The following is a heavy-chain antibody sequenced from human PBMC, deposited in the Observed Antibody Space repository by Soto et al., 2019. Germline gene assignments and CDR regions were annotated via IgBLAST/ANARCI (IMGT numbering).Heavy chain of an antibody. V-gene: IGHV1-18*01. Sequence: QVQLVQSGAEVKKPGASVKVSCKASGYTFTNYGISWVRQAPGQGLEWMGWISAYNGNTNYAQKLQGRVTMTTATSTSTAYRELRSLRSDATAVYYCARDGALWDNYYYYGMDVWGQGTTVTVSS. D-gene: IGHD1-26*01. CDR2: ISAYNGNT. CDR1: GYTFTNYG. J-gene: IGHJ6*02. CDR3: ARDGALWDNYYYYGMDV.